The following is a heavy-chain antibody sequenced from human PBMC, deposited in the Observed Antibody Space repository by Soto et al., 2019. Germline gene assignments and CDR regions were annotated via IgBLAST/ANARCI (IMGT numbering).Heavy chain of an antibody. J-gene: IGHJ4*02. CDR1: GFTFNNYA. CDR2: ISGSGSNT. Sequence: EVQLLESGGGLLQPGGSLRLSCAASGFTFNNYAMNWVRQAPGKGLEWVSAISGSGSNTYYADSVKGRSTISRDNSKNMLSLQMNNLRAEDTAIYYCAKDGGGWLTSGWYYFDSWGQGTLVTVSS. CDR3: AKDGGGWLTSGWYYFDS. D-gene: IGHD6-19*01. V-gene: IGHV3-23*01.